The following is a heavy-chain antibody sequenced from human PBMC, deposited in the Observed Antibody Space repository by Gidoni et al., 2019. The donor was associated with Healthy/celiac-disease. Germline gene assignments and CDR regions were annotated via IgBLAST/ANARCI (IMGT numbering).Heavy chain of an antibody. CDR3: ARGPYDFPFDP. J-gene: IGHJ5*02. CDR2: ST. D-gene: IGHD3-3*01. V-gene: IGHV4-30-2*05. Sequence: STYYNPSLKSRVTISVDTSKNQFSLKLSSVTAADTAVYYCARGPYDFPFDPWGQGTLVTVSS.